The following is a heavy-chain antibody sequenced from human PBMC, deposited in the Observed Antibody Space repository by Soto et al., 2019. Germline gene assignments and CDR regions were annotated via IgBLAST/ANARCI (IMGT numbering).Heavy chain of an antibody. CDR3: ARSSGGYYVSGPNWFDP. Sequence: PSETLSLTCTVSGGSISSSSFYWGWIRQPPGKGLEWIASIYNSGSTYYSPSLKSRVTISVDTSKNQFSLRLSSLTAADTAVYYCARSSGGYYVSGPNWFDPWGQGTLVTVSS. J-gene: IGHJ5*02. CDR1: GGSISSSSFY. CDR2: IYNSGST. V-gene: IGHV4-39*01. D-gene: IGHD3-10*01.